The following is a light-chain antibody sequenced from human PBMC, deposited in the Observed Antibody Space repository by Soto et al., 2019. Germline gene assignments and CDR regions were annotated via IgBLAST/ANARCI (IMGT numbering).Light chain of an antibody. CDR2: DDS. V-gene: IGLV3-21*02. CDR1: NIGSKS. CDR3: PVWDSSTDHVV. J-gene: IGLJ2*01. Sequence: YELTQPPAVSAAPGQTARITCGGDNIGSKSVHWYQQKAGQAPVLVVADDSDRPSGIPERLSGSNSGNTATLTISRVEAEDEADYYCPVWDSSTDHVVFAGGTKLTVL.